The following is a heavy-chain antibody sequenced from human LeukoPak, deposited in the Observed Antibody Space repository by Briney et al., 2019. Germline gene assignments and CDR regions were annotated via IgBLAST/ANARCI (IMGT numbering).Heavy chain of an antibody. CDR3: ARFSSGWWYYFDF. Sequence: GASVKVSCKASGYTFTSYDINWVRQATGQGLEWMGWMSPDSGNTGSAQKFQGRVTFTRNTSISTAYMELSSLRSEDTAVYYCARFSSGWWYYFDFWGQGTLVTVSS. CDR1: GYTFTSYD. V-gene: IGHV1-8*03. D-gene: IGHD6-19*01. J-gene: IGHJ4*02. CDR2: MSPDSGNT.